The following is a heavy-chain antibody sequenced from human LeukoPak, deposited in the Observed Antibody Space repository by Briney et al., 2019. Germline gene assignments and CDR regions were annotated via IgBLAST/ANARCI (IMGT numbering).Heavy chain of an antibody. CDR3: ARALVEMATIGGYYFDY. Sequence: PSETLSLTCTVSGGSMSSYYWSWMRQPAGKGLEWIGHIYTSGSTNFNPSLKSRVIMSVDTSKNQFSLNLTSVTAADTAVYYCARALVEMATIGGYYFDYWGQGTLVTVSS. D-gene: IGHD5-12*01. CDR2: IYTSGST. J-gene: IGHJ4*02. V-gene: IGHV4-4*07. CDR1: GGSMSSYY.